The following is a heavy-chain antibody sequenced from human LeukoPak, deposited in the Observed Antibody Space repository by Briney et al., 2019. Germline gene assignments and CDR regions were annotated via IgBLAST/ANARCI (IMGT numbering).Heavy chain of an antibody. CDR3: ARASHSDYDFWSGPVIGWFDP. J-gene: IGHJ5*02. Sequence: SETLSLTCTVSGGSISSHYWSWIRQPPGKGLEWIGYIYYSGSTNYNPSLKSRVTISVDTSKNQFSLKLSSVTAADTAVYYCARASHSDYDFWSGPVIGWFDPWGQGTLVTVST. CDR1: GGSISSHY. V-gene: IGHV4-59*11. CDR2: IYYSGST. D-gene: IGHD3-3*01.